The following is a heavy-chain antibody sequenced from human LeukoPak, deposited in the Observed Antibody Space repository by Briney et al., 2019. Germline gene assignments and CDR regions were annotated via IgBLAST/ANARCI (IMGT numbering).Heavy chain of an antibody. J-gene: IGHJ4*02. V-gene: IGHV3-23*01. D-gene: IGHD6-13*01. CDR2: ISDSGDAT. CDR3: AKAPPYSSSWYYFDY. Sequence: GGSLRLSCAASGFTFSSYAMSWVRQAPGKGVEWVSAISDSGDATYYAGSVKGRFTISRDNSKNTLYLQMNSLRAEDTAVYYCAKAPPYSSSWYYFDYWGQGTLVTVSS. CDR1: GFTFSSYA.